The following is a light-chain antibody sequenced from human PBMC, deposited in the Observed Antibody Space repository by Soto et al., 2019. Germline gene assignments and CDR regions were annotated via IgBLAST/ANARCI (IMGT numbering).Light chain of an antibody. CDR3: LLDMGSGVGV. CDR1: SGSVSPSYY. J-gene: IGLJ3*02. CDR2: STS. V-gene: IGLV8-61*01. Sequence: QTVVTQAPSFSVSPGGTVTITCGLSSGSVSPSYYPCWYQQTPGPAPRTLIYSTSTRSSGVPDRFSGSILGNKAALTITGAQADDESYYYCLLDMGSGVGVFGGGTKLTVL.